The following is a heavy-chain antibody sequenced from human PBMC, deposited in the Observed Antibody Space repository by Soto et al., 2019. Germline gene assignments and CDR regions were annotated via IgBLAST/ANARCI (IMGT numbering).Heavy chain of an antibody. J-gene: IGHJ4*02. Sequence: ASVKVSFKASGYTFTSYAMHWVRQAPGQRLEWMGWINAGNGNTKYSQKFQGRVTITRDTSASTAYMELSSLRSEDTAVYYCARGPGGSSSLVDYWGQRTLVTVSS. CDR1: GYTFTSYA. D-gene: IGHD6-6*01. CDR2: INAGNGNT. CDR3: ARGPGGSSSLVDY. V-gene: IGHV1-3*01.